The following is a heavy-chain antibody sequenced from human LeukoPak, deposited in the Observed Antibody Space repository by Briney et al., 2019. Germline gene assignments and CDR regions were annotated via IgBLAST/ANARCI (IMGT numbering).Heavy chain of an antibody. D-gene: IGHD3-22*01. V-gene: IGHV3-23*01. Sequence: GGSLRLSCAASGFTFSSYSMNWVRQAPGKGLEWVSAISGSGGSTYYADSVKGRFTISRDNSKNTLYLQMNSLRAEDTAVYYCAKLSYDSSGYSPGWGQGTLVTVSS. CDR1: GFTFSSYS. CDR2: ISGSGGST. J-gene: IGHJ4*02. CDR3: AKLSYDSSGYSPG.